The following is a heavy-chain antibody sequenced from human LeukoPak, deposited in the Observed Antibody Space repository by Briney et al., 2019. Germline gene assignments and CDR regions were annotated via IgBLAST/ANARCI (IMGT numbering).Heavy chain of an antibody. CDR3: AKGGKWDVTPFDY. CDR2: ISGGGGST. Sequence: PGGSLRLSCAASGFTFTSYSMNWVRQAPGKGLEWVSTISGGGGSTYYADSEKGRFTISRDNSKNTLYLQVNSPRAEDTAVYYCAKGGKWDVTPFDYWGQGTLVTVSS. J-gene: IGHJ4*02. D-gene: IGHD1-26*01. V-gene: IGHV3-23*01. CDR1: GFTFTSYS.